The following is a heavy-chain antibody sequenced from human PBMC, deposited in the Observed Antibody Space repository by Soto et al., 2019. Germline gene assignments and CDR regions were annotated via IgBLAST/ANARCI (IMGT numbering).Heavy chain of an antibody. CDR2: VHHSWGS. V-gene: IGHV4-59*08. Sequence: QVQLQESGPGLVKPSETLSLSCTVSGGSISSYYWSWFRQSPGKRMEWIGYVHHSWGSSYNPSLQSLVAISLDTSKSQFSLKLTSVPGTDTAVYSCARQGFGPLHGLVDVWGQGTTVTVSS. J-gene: IGHJ6*02. D-gene: IGHD3-10*01. CDR1: GGSISSYY. CDR3: ARQGFGPLHGLVDV.